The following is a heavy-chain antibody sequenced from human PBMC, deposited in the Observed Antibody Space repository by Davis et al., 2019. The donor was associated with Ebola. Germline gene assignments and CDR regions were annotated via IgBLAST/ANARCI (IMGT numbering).Heavy chain of an antibody. CDR1: GYTFTSLY. Sequence: AASVKVSCKASGYTFTSLYIHWVREAPGQGLEWMGRINPSGGSTSYPQKFLGRVTMTRDKSTSTVYMELSSLRSEDTAVYYCARGYLPIITIFGVVIGNDAFDIWGQGTMVTVSS. CDR3: ARGYLPIITIFGVVIGNDAFDI. V-gene: IGHV1-46*01. J-gene: IGHJ3*02. D-gene: IGHD3-3*01. CDR2: INPSGGST.